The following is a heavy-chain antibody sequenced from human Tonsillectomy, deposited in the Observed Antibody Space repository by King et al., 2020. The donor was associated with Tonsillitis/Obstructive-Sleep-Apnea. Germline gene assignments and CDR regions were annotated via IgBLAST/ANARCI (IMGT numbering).Heavy chain of an antibody. Sequence: GQLVQSGGGLVQPGGSLRLSCAASGFTFSSSAMSWVRQAPGKGLEWVSGSSGGGSSTYYADSVKGRFTISRDNSKNTLYLQMNSLRDDDTAVYYCAKDGRSTTPGYWGQGTLVTVSS. J-gene: IGHJ4*02. D-gene: IGHD5/OR15-5a*01. V-gene: IGHV3-23*04. CDR3: AKDGRSTTPGY. CDR2: SSGGGSST. CDR1: GFTFSSSA.